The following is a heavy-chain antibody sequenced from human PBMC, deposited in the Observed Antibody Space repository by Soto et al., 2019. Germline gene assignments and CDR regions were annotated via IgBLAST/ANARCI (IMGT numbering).Heavy chain of an antibody. Sequence: GGSLRLSCAASGFTFSSYAMSWVRQAPGKGLEWVSAISGSGGSTYYADSVKGRFTISRDNSKNTLYLQMNSLRAEDTAVYYCAKLTQYIVVVVAATPSYYYYGMDVWGQGTTVTVSS. CDR3: AKLTQYIVVVVAATPSYYYYGMDV. D-gene: IGHD2-15*01. V-gene: IGHV3-23*01. CDR2: ISGSGGST. CDR1: GFTFSSYA. J-gene: IGHJ6*02.